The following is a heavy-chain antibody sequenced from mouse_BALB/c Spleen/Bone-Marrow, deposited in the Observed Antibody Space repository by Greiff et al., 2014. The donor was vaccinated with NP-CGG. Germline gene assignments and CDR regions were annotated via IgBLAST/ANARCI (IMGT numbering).Heavy chain of an antibody. CDR2: ISSGGST. CDR1: GFTFSSYA. V-gene: IGHV5-6-5*01. CDR3: AKRGAYGNFWFAY. D-gene: IGHD2-10*02. J-gene: IGHJ3*01. Sequence: DVKLVESGGGLVKPGGSLKLSCAASGFTFSSYAMSWVRQTPEKRLEWVASISSGGSTYYPDSVKGRFTISRDNARNILYLQMSSLRSEDTAMYYCAKRGAYGNFWFAYWGQGNLVTVSA.